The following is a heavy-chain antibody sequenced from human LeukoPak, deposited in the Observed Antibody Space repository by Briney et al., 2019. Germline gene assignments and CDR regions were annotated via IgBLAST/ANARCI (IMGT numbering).Heavy chain of an antibody. CDR3: ASTTLYYGSGTYYYYYYMDV. CDR1: GGSISSYY. V-gene: IGHV4-59*08. D-gene: IGHD3-10*01. Sequence: SDTLSLTCTVSGGSISSYYWSWIRQPPGKGLEWIGYIYSIGSTNYNPSLKSRVTISVDTSKNQFSLKLSSVTAADTAAYYCASTTLYYGSGTYYYYYYMDVWGKGTAVTVSS. J-gene: IGHJ6*03. CDR2: IYSIGST.